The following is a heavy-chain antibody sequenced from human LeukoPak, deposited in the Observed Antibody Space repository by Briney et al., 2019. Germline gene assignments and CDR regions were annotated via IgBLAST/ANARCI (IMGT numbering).Heavy chain of an antibody. CDR3: ARDPHPNYGSGSYYRY. J-gene: IGHJ4*02. D-gene: IGHD3-10*01. CDR2: INAGNGNT. Sequence: GASVKVSSKASGYTFTSYAMHWVRQAPGQRLEWMGWINAGNGNTKYSQKFQGRVTITRDTSASTAYMELSSLRSEDTAVYYCARDPHPNYGSGSYYRYWGQGTLVTVSS. V-gene: IGHV1-3*01. CDR1: GYTFTSYA.